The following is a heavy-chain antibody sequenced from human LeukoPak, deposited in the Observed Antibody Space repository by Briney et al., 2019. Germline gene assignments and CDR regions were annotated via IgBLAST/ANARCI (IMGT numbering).Heavy chain of an antibody. J-gene: IGHJ4*02. CDR1: GFAFSSYG. V-gene: IGHV3-21*04. D-gene: IGHD1-26*01. CDR2: ITSGSAI. CDR3: ARGVGDY. Sequence: GGSLKLSCAASGFAFSSYGISWVRKAPGKGLEWVSSITSGSAIYYADSVKGRFTISRDNSKNTLYLQMKSLKAEDTAVYYCARGVGDYWGQGTLVTVSS.